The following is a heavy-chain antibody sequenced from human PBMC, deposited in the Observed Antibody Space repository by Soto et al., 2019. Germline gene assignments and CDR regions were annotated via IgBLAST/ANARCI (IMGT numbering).Heavy chain of an antibody. V-gene: IGHV3-48*01. CDR1: GFTFSSYN. CDR3: AKERWVYYYYGMDV. CDR2: ISDSSGST. D-gene: IGHD1-26*01. Sequence: AGGSLRLSCAASGFTFSSYNMKWVRQAPGKGLEWVSYISDSSGSTYYADSVKGRFTISRDNSKNTLYLQMNSLRAEDTAIYYCAKERWVYYYYGMDVWGQGTTVTSP. J-gene: IGHJ6*02.